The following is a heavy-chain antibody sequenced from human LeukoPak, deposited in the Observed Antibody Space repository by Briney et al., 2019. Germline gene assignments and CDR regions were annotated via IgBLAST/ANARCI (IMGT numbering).Heavy chain of an antibody. J-gene: IGHJ4*02. CDR2: IVVGSGNT. Sequence: GASVKVSCKASGFTFTSSAMQWVRQARGQRLEWIGWIVVGSGNTTYAQKFQERVTITRDMSTSTAYMELSSLRSEDTAVYYCAADPCSGGSCYSGEYYFDYWGQGTLVTVSS. D-gene: IGHD2-15*01. CDR1: GFTFTSSA. V-gene: IGHV1-58*02. CDR3: AADPCSGGSCYSGEYYFDY.